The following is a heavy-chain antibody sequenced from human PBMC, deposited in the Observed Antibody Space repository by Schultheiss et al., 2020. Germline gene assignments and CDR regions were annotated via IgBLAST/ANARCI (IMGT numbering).Heavy chain of an antibody. CDR1: GFTVSSNY. CDR3: ARARDGYNLNY. Sequence: GESLKISCAASGFTVSSNYMSWVRQAPGKGLEWVAVISYDGSNKYYADSVKGRFTISRDNSKNTLYLQMNSLRAEDTAVYYCARARDGYNLNYWGQGTLVTVS. J-gene: IGHJ4*02. D-gene: IGHD5-24*01. V-gene: IGHV3-30-3*01. CDR2: ISYDGSNK.